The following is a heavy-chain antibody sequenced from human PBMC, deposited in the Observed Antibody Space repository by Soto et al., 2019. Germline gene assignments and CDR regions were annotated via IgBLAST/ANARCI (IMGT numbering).Heavy chain of an antibody. CDR3: AKGNGDYILTGGVWRRFDY. J-gene: IGHJ4*02. CDR2: ISGSGGST. CDR1: GFTFSSYA. V-gene: IGHV3-23*01. Sequence: GGSLRLSCAASGFTFSSYAMSWVRQAPGKGLEWVSAISGSGGSTYYADSVKGRFTISRDNSKNTLYLQMNSLRAEDTAVYYCAKGNGDYILTGGVWRRFDYWGQGTLVTVSS. D-gene: IGHD4-17*01.